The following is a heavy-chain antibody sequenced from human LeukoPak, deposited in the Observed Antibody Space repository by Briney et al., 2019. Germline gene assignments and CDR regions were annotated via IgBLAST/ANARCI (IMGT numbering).Heavy chain of an antibody. CDR2: INSDGSTT. V-gene: IGHV3-74*01. J-gene: IGHJ5*02. CDR1: GFTFSSYW. D-gene: IGHD4-17*01. CDR3: IVFGDSNH. Sequence: GGSLRLSCAASGFTFSSYWMHWVRQAPGKGLVWVSNINSDGSTTTYADSVKGRFTISRDTSKNTLYLQINSLRVEDTAVYYCIVFGDSNHWGQGTLVTVSS.